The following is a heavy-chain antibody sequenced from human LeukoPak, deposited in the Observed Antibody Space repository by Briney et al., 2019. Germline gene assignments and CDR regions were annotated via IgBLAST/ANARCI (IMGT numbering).Heavy chain of an antibody. CDR2: IYYSGST. CDR1: GGSISSGGYY. V-gene: IGHV4-31*03. CDR3: ATSYDNSGRDY. Sequence: PSETLSLTCTVSGGSISSGGYYWSWIRQHPGKGLEWIGYIYYSGSTYYNPSLKSRVTISVDTSKNQFSLKLSSVTAADTAVYYCATSYDNSGRDYWGQGTLVTVSS. J-gene: IGHJ4*02. D-gene: IGHD3-22*01.